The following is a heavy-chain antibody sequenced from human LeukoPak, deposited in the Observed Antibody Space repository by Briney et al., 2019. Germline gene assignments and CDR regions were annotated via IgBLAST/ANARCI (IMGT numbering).Heavy chain of an antibody. CDR3: AREGGPVEMATIRFYFDY. V-gene: IGHV3-30*01. Sequence: GGSLRLSCAASGFTFSNYAMHWVRQAPGKGLEWVAVISYDGSNKYYADSVKGRFTISRDNSKNTLYLQMNSLRAEDTAVYYCAREGGPVEMATIRFYFDYWGQGTLVTVSS. D-gene: IGHD5-24*01. CDR2: ISYDGSNK. CDR1: GFTFSNYA. J-gene: IGHJ4*02.